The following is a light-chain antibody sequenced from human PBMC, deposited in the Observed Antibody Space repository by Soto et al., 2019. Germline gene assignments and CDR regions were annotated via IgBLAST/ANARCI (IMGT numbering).Light chain of an antibody. CDR3: AAWDDSLTVV. V-gene: IGLV1-47*01. Sequence: QSVLTQPPSASGTPGQRVTISCSGSSSNIGSNYVYWHQQLPGTAPKLLIYRNNQRPSGVPDRFSGSKSGTSASLASSGLRSEDEADYYCAAWDDSLTVVFGGGTKLTVL. J-gene: IGLJ2*01. CDR1: SSNIGSNY. CDR2: RNN.